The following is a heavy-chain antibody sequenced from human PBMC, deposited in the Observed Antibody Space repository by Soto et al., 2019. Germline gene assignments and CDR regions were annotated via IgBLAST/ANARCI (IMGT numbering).Heavy chain of an antibody. V-gene: IGHV3-30-3*01. D-gene: IGHD3-10*01. CDR2: VSFDGGNS. CDR1: GFSFDTYA. J-gene: IGHJ3*01. Sequence: QEQLVESGGGVVQPGRSPRLSCAASGFSFDTYAMHWVRQTPGKGLEWVAVVSFDGGNSYSADSVKGRLTVSRDNSKNTLYLQLNSLKAEDTAVYYCARSMVRGSLSAFDVWGQGTTVTVSS. CDR3: ARSMVRGSLSAFDV.